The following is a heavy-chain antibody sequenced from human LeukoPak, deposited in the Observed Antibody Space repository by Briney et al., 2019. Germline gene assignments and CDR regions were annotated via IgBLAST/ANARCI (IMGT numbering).Heavy chain of an antibody. J-gene: IGHJ4*02. D-gene: IGHD2-15*01. CDR1: GGSISDNY. CDR3: ARHPFATPFDY. V-gene: IGHV4-59*08. CDR2: AYYSGHT. Sequence: TSETLSLTCTVSGGSISDNYWSWIRQPPGKGLEWIGYAYYSGHTNYNSSLKSRVTMSLDTSKSQFSLRLSSVTAADTAVYYCARHPFATPFDYWGPGTLVTVAS.